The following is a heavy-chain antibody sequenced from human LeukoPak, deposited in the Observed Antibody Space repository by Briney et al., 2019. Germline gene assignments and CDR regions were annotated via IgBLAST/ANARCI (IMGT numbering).Heavy chain of an antibody. CDR2: IYYSGST. CDR3: ARVGDYALKD. V-gene: IGHV4-59*08. Sequence: SETLSLTCTVSGGSISSYYWSWIRQPPGKGLEWIGYIYYSGSTNYNPSLKSRVTVSVDTSKNQFSLKLSSVTAADTAVYYCARVGDYALKDWGQGTLVTVSS. D-gene: IGHD3-16*01. J-gene: IGHJ4*02. CDR1: GGSISSYY.